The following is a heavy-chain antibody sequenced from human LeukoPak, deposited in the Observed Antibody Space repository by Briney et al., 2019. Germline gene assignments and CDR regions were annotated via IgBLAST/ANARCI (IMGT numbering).Heavy chain of an antibody. J-gene: IGHJ4*02. CDR3: AVQTYYYGSGSYK. CDR1: GLTFSSFY. D-gene: IGHD3-10*01. V-gene: IGHV3-21*04. CDR2: ISSSSSYI. Sequence: PGGSLRLSCAASGLTFSSFYMNWVRQAPGKGLEWVSSISSSSSYIYYADSVKGRFTISRDNAKNSLYLQMNSLRAEDTAVYYCAVQTYYYGSGSYKWGQGTLVTVSS.